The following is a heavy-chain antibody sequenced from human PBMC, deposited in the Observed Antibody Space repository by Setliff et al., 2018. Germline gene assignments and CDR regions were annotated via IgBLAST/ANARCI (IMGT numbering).Heavy chain of an antibody. J-gene: IGHJ6*03. CDR1: GFTFSRYG. Sequence: GGSLRLSCAASGFTFSRYGMHWVRQPPGKGLEWVAVIYYDGSNTHYTDSVEGRFTISRDNSKNTLYLQMNSLRADDTAVYYCARAKGNDYSMDVWGKGTTVTVSS. V-gene: IGHV3-33*01. CDR2: IYYDGSNT. CDR3: ARAKGNDYSMDV.